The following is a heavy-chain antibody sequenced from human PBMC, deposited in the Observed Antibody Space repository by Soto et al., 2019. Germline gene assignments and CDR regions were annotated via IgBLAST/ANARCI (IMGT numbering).Heavy chain of an antibody. CDR2: MNPNSGNT. CDR3: AGDTYTSPDPRLRFDA. V-gene: IGHV1-8*01. D-gene: IGHD2-2*01. Sequence: QVQLVQSGAEVKKPGASVKVSCKASGYTFTSYDINWVRQATGQGLEWMGWMNPNSGNTGYAQKFQGRVTMTRNTSTRTPYKKLSSLRSEDTAVYYCAGDTYTSPDPRLRFDAWGQGTLVTVSS. CDR1: GYTFTSYD. J-gene: IGHJ5*02.